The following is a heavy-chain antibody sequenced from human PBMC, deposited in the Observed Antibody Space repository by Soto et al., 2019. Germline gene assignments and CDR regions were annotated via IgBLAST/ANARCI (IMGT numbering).Heavy chain of an antibody. J-gene: IGHJ6*02. D-gene: IGHD4-17*01. CDR2: INAGNGNT. CDR1: GYTFSSNA. Sequence: QVHLVQSGAEAKKPGASVKVSCKASGYTFSSNAMHWVRQAPGQRLEWMGWINAGNGNTRYSQKFQGRVTITRDTSASTAYMELSSLRSEDTAVDYCARAYGGCPYYYAMDVWGQGTTVTVSS. V-gene: IGHV1-3*01. CDR3: ARAYGGCPYYYAMDV.